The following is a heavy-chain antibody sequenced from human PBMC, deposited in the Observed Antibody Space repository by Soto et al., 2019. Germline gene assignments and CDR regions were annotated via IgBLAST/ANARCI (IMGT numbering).Heavy chain of an antibody. CDR1: GGSIYTYY. CDR2: ISSSSSTI. J-gene: IGHJ4*02. Sequence: PSETLSLTCNVSGGSIYTYYWNWVRQAPGKGLEWVSYISSSSSTIYYADSVKGRFTISRDNAKNSLYLQMNSLRDEDTAVYYCARVHSSGYYDYFDYWGQGTLVTVSS. CDR3: ARVHSSGYYDYFDY. D-gene: IGHD3-22*01. V-gene: IGHV3-48*02.